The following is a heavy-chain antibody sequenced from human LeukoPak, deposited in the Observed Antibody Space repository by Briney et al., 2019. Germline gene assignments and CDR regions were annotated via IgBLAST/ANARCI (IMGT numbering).Heavy chain of an antibody. CDR1: GGSIFSGDYY. J-gene: IGHJ5*02. V-gene: IGHV4-61*02. CDR2: IYTSGST. D-gene: IGHD3-10*01. CDR3: ARDRGRYGSGSYIEP. Sequence: PSQTLSLTCTVSGGSIFSGDYYWSWIRQPAGKGLEWIGRIYTSGSTNYNPSLKSRVTMSVDTSKNQFSLKLSSVTAADTAVYYCARDRGRYGSGSYIEPWGQGTLVTVSS.